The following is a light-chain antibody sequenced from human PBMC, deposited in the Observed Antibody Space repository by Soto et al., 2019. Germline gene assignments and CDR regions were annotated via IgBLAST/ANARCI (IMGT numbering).Light chain of an antibody. CDR3: QQRRNWPPLT. J-gene: IGKJ4*01. CDR2: HAS. V-gene: IGKV3-11*01. CDR1: ESVDIY. Sequence: ETVLIQSPAPLSLYPGETPTLSCRASESVDIYLAWYQQKPGQAPRLLIYHASNRATGIPARFSGSGSGTDFTLTISSLEPEDSAVYYCQQRRNWPPLTFGGGTRVEI.